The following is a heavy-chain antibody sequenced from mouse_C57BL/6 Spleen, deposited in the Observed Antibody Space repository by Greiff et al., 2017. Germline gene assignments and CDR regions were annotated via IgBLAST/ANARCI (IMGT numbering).Heavy chain of an antibody. D-gene: IGHD1-1*01. CDR3: ARLTTVDYFDY. J-gene: IGHJ2*01. CDR1: GYSITSGYY. V-gene: IGHV3-6*01. Sequence: ESGPGLVKPSQSLSLTCSVTGYSITSGYYWNWIRQFPGNKLEWMGYISYDGSNNYNPSLKNRISITRDTSKNQFFLKLNSVTTEDTATYYCARLTTVDYFDYWGQGTTLTVSS. CDR2: ISYDGSN.